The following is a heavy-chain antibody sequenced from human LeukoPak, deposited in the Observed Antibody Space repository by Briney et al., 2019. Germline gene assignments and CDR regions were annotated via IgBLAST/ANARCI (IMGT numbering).Heavy chain of an antibody. V-gene: IGHV3-23*01. Sequence: GRSLRLSCAPSGLTFRSYAMTWVRQAPGKGLEGVSSISGSGTTTYCAASVKGRFNISRDNSKGSLYLQMNSLRDEDTAIYYCAQDRGYNYPFRYFDHWGQGTLVTVSS. J-gene: IGHJ4*02. CDR2: ISGSGTTT. CDR3: AQDRGYNYPFRYFDH. CDR1: GLTFRSYA. D-gene: IGHD5-24*01.